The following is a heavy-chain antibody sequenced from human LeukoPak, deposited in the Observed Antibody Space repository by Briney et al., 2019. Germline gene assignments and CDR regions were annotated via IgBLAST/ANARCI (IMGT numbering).Heavy chain of an antibody. CDR1: GFTFSSYA. V-gene: IGHV3-23*01. CDR2: ISGSGGST. J-gene: IGHJ4*02. D-gene: IGHD3-22*01. Sequence: GGSLRLSCAASGFTFSSYAMSWVRQAPGKGLEWVSAISGSGGSTYYADSVKGRFTISRDNSKNTLYLQMNSLRAEDTAVYYCAKYPRKGGIGVDGYYPYFDYWGQGTLVTVSS. CDR3: AKYPRKGGIGVDGYYPYFDY.